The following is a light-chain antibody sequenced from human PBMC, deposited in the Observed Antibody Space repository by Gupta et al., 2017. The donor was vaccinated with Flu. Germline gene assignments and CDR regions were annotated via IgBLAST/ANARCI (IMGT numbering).Light chain of an antibody. CDR3: TSYTSSSTYV. V-gene: IGLV2-18*02. CDR1: SSDIGTYNR. Sequence: TSSDIGTYNRVSWYQQPPGTAPKLMIYEVSNRPSGVPDRFSASKSGNTASLTISGLQGEDEADYYCTSYTSSSTYVFGTGTKVTVL. CDR2: EVS. J-gene: IGLJ1*01.